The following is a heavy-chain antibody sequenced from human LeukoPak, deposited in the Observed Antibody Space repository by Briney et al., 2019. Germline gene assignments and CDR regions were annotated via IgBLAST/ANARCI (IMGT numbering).Heavy chain of an antibody. D-gene: IGHD3-9*01. J-gene: IGHJ4*02. CDR2: ISSSSSYI. CDR3: ARDYGYYDILNGYPIDY. Sequence: GGSLRLSCAASGFTFSTYSMNWVRQAPGKGLEWGSSISSSSSYIFYADSVKGRFTISRDNAKNSLYLQMNSLRAEDTAAYYCARDYGYYDILNGYPIDYWGQGTLVSVSS. CDR1: GFTFSTYS. V-gene: IGHV3-21*01.